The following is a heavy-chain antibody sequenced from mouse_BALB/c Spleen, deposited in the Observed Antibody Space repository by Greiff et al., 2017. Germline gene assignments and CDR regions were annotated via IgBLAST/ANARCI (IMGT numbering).Heavy chain of an antibody. Sequence: EVNVVESGGGLVKPGGSLKPSCAASGFTFSSYAMSWVRQTPEKRLEWVASISSGGSTYYPESVKGRFTISRDNARNILYLQMGSLRSEDTAMYYCARGAYCSSYGAWFAYWGQGTLVTVSA. CDR3: ARGAYCSSYGAWFAY. CDR1: GFTFSSYA. J-gene: IGHJ3*01. V-gene: IGHV5-6-5*01. D-gene: IGHD1-1*01. CDR2: ISSGGST.